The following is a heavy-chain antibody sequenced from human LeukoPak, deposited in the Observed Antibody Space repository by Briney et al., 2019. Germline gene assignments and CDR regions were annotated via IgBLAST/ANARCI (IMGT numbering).Heavy chain of an antibody. CDR1: GGSVSSGSYY. D-gene: IGHD1-1*01. CDR2: IYYSGST. CDR3: ARDERLDGMDV. J-gene: IGHJ6*02. Sequence: SETLSLTCTVSGGSVSSGSYYWSWIRQPPGKGLEWIGYIYYSGSTNYNLSLKSRVTISVDTSKNQFSLKLSSVTAADTAVYYCARDERLDGMDVWGQGTTVTVSS. V-gene: IGHV4-61*01.